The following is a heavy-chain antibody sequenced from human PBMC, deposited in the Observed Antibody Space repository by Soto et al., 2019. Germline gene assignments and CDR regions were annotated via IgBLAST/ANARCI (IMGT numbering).Heavy chain of an antibody. D-gene: IGHD2-15*01. V-gene: IGHV4-59*08. J-gene: IGHJ3*02. CDR3: ARLKRYCSGGSCYQAYAFDI. Sequence: LTCTVSGGSLSSYYWSWIRQPPGKGLEWIGYIYYSGSTNYNPSLKSRVTISVDTSENQFSLKLSSVTAADTAVYYCARLKRYCSGGSCYQAYAFDIWGQGTMVTVSS. CDR1: GGSLSSYY. CDR2: IYYSGST.